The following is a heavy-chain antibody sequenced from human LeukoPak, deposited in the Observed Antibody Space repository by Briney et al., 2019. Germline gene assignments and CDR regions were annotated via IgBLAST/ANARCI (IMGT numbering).Heavy chain of an antibody. D-gene: IGHD6-13*01. V-gene: IGHV3-23*01. CDR3: AKEGSSWSPFDY. Sequence: GGSLRLSCAASGFTFRGYAMSWVRQAPGKGLEWVSAISGSGGGTYYADSVKGRFTISRDNSKNTLFLQMNSLRAEDTAVCYCAKEGSSWSPFDYWGQGILVTVSS. J-gene: IGHJ4*02. CDR2: ISGSGGGT. CDR1: GFTFRGYA.